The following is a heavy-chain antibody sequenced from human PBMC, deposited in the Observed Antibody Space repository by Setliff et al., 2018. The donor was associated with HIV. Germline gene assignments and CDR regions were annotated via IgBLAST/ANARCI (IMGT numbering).Heavy chain of an antibody. CDR2: ISAYNGNT. V-gene: IGHV1-18*01. CDR1: GYTFTSYG. Sequence: ASVKVSCKASGYTFTSYGISWVRQAPGQGLEWMGWISAYNGNTNYAQKLQGRVTMTTDTSTSTAYMELRSLRSDDTAVYFCARASPYGGTSSFYLWAVAPWSPSPQ. CDR3: ARASPYGGTSSFYL. D-gene: IGHD2-15*01. J-gene: IGHJ2*01.